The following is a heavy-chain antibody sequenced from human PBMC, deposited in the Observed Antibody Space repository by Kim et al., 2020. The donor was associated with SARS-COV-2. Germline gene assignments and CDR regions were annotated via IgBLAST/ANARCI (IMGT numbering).Heavy chain of an antibody. CDR3: ANAPRSIVVMSGPVNYY. CDR1: GFTFSSSS. Sequence: GGSLRLSCATSGFTFSSSSMTWIRQAPGKGLEWISGISASGARVYYADSVEGRFTISRDNSKTTLYLQMNSLRAEDTAVYFCANAPRSIVVMSGPVNYY. CDR2: ISASGARV. D-gene: IGHD2-15*01. V-gene: IGHV3-23*01. J-gene: IGHJ6*01.